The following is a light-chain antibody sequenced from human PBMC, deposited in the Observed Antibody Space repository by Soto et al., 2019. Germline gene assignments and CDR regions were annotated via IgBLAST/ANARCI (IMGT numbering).Light chain of an antibody. CDR2: RAS. Sequence: EIVMTQSPATLSGSPGERATLSCRASQSIGSNLAWYQQRPGQAPRLLIFRASTRATGIPARFSGSGSGTEFSITISSLQSEDFAVYYCQQYDNWPTWTFGQGTKV. V-gene: IGKV3-15*01. J-gene: IGKJ1*01. CDR1: QSIGSN. CDR3: QQYDNWPTWT.